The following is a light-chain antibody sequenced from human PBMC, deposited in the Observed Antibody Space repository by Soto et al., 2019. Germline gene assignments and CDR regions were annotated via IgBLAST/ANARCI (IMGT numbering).Light chain of an antibody. CDR2: RNS. J-gene: IGLJ2*01. V-gene: IGLV1-47*01. CDR1: SSNNGSNY. Sequence: QSVLTQPPSASWTPGQRVTISCFGSSSNNGSNYVYWYQQLPGTVPQLLIYRNSERPSGVPDRFSGSKSGTSASLAISGLRSEDEADYYCAAWDDSLSGVVFGGGTKVTVL. CDR3: AAWDDSLSGVV.